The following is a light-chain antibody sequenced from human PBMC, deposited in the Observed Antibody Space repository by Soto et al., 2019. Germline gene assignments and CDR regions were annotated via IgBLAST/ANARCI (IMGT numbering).Light chain of an antibody. V-gene: IGKV3-20*01. CDR2: GAS. CDR1: QSVSSNY. J-gene: IGKJ5*01. CDR3: QQYSNWPPIT. Sequence: EIVLTQSPGTLSLSPGERATLSCRATQSVSSNYLAWYQQKSGQAPRLLIYGASSRATGIPDRFSGGGSGTDFTLTITRLEPEDFAVYYCQQYSNWPPITFGQGTRLEIK.